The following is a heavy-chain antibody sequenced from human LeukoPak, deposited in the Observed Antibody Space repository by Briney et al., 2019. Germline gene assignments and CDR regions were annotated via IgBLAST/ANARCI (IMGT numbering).Heavy chain of an antibody. CDR1: GFTFSSYS. V-gene: IGHV3-21*01. CDR3: ARDLRLDY. CDR2: ISSSSSYI. J-gene: IGHJ4*02. Sequence: GGSLRLSCAASGFTFSSYSMNWVRQAPGKGLEWVSSISSSSSYIYHADSVKGRFTISRDNAKDSLYLQMNSLRAEDTAVYYCARDLRLDYWGQGTLVTVSS.